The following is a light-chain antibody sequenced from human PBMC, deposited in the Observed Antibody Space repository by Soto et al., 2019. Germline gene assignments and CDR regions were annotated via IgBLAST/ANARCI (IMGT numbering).Light chain of an antibody. Sequence: EIVLTQSPGTLSLSPGERATLSCRASQSISSSFLAWYQQRPGQSPRLLIYGASSRATGIPDRFSGSGSGKVFTLTISRLAAEDFAVYYYQQYGSSRYTFGQGTKLEIK. CDR1: QSISSSF. J-gene: IGKJ2*01. CDR3: QQYGSSRYT. V-gene: IGKV3-20*01. CDR2: GAS.